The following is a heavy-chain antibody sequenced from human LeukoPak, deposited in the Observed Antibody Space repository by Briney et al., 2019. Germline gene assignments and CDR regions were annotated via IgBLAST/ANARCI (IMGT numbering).Heavy chain of an antibody. D-gene: IGHD2-15*01. CDR3: ARGVVVVVAASLDY. J-gene: IGHJ4*02. CDR2: ISSSGSTT. CDR1: GFTFSSYE. V-gene: IGHV3-48*03. Sequence: GGSLRLSCAASGFTFSSYEMNWVRQAPGKGLEWVSYISSSGSTTYYADSVKGRFTISRDNAKNSLYLQMNSLRVEDTAVYYCARGVVVVVAASLDYWGQGTLVTVSS.